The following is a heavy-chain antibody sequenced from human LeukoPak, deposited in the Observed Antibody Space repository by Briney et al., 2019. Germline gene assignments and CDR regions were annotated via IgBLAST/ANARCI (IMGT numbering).Heavy chain of an antibody. CDR2: ISYDGSNK. CDR1: GFTFSSYG. Sequence: GGSLRLSCAASGFTFSSYGMHWVRQAPGKGLEWVAVISYDGSNKYYADSVKGRFTISRDNSKNTLYLQMNSLRAEDTAVYYCAKDSGVPMVRGVIITYGYFDYWGQGTLVTDSS. J-gene: IGHJ4*02. D-gene: IGHD3-10*01. V-gene: IGHV3-30*18. CDR3: AKDSGVPMVRGVIITYGYFDY.